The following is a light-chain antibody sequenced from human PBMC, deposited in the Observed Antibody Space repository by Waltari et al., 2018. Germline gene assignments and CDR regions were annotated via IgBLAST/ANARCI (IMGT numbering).Light chain of an antibody. CDR2: DAS. CDR1: QTVTNN. Sequence: IVLTQSPATLSVSPGGSATLTCRASQTVTNNLAWYQEKPGQSPRPLIHDASTRATGIAARFSASGSGRQFTLTISRLQSEDVAIYYCQQYSTWFYTFGQGTKLEIK. CDR3: QQYSTWFYT. V-gene: IGKV3D-15*01. J-gene: IGKJ2*01.